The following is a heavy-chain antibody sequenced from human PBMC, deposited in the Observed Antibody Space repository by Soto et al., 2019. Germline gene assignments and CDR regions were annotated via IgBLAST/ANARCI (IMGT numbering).Heavy chain of an antibody. J-gene: IGHJ4*02. Sequence: ASVKVSCEDSGYTFTSYGISWVRQAPGQGLEWMGWISAYNGNTNYAQKLQGRVTMTTDTSTSTAYMELRSLRSDGTAVYYCARDYYGSGGPPAPPLDYWGQGTLVPVSS. CDR3: ARDYYGSGGPPAPPLDY. D-gene: IGHD3-10*01. CDR1: GYTFTSYG. CDR2: ISAYNGNT. V-gene: IGHV1-18*01.